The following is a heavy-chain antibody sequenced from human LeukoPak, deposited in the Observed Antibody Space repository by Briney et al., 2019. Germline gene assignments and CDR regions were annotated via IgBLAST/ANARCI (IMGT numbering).Heavy chain of an antibody. J-gene: IGHJ4*02. Sequence: GGSLRLSCAASGFTFSSYSMNWVRQAPGKGLEWVSSISSSSSYIYYADSVKGRFTISRDNAKSSLYLQMNSLRAEDTAVYYCARDSYYDSSGFDYWGQGTLVTVSS. CDR3: ARDSYYDSSGFDY. CDR1: GFTFSSYS. D-gene: IGHD3-22*01. CDR2: ISSSSSYI. V-gene: IGHV3-21*01.